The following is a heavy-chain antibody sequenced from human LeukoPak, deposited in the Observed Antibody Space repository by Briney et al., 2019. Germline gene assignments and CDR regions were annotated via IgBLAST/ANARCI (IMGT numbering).Heavy chain of an antibody. V-gene: IGHV1-58*01. CDR2: IGLGSGDT. CDR3: VAERYSDGCCWFDP. Sequence: SVKVSCKTSGFTCSSSTVQWVRQARGQRLEWLGWIGLGSGDTKYAQRVQERLTLTRDMSTNTAYMELSSLRSEDTAVYYCVAERYSDGCCWFDPWGQGTLVTVSS. CDR1: GFTCSSST. J-gene: IGHJ5*02. D-gene: IGHD6-25*01.